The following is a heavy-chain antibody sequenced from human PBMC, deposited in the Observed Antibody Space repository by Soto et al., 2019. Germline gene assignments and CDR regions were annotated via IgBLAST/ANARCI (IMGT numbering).Heavy chain of an antibody. D-gene: IGHD3-10*01. V-gene: IGHV5-51*01. CDR2: IYPGDSDT. CDR3: ARQIGGLGELAVMDV. Sequence: DVQLVQSGAEVKKPGESLKISCKGSGYIFTNYWIGWVRQMPGKGLEWMGIIYPGDSDTKYSPSFQGQVTISADKSISTAYLQWSSLNASDTAKYFCARQIGGLGELAVMDVWGQGTTVTVSS. J-gene: IGHJ6*02. CDR1: GYIFTNYW.